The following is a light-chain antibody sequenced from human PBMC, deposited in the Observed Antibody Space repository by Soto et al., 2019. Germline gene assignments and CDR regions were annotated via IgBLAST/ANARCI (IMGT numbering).Light chain of an antibody. V-gene: IGKV1-39*01. Sequence: DIQMTQSPSSLSASVGDRVTITCRASQSIRSYLNWYQQKPGKALQVMIYGTSSLQSGVPSRFSGSGSGADFTLTISSLHPEDFATYYCQQSYSTPYTFGQGTKLEIK. J-gene: IGKJ2*01. CDR1: QSIRSY. CDR3: QQSYSTPYT. CDR2: GTS.